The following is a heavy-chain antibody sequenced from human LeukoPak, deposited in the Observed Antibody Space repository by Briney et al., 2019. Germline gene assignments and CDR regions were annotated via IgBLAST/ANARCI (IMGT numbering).Heavy chain of an antibody. Sequence: SVKVSCKASGGTFSSYAISWVRQAPGQGLEWMGGIIPIFGTANYAQKFQGRVTITTDESTSTAYMELSSLRSEDTAVYYCARRSASGDAFDIWGQGTMVTVSS. D-gene: IGHD6-25*01. CDR2: IIPIFGTA. CDR1: GGTFSSYA. V-gene: IGHV1-69*05. J-gene: IGHJ3*02. CDR3: ARRSASGDAFDI.